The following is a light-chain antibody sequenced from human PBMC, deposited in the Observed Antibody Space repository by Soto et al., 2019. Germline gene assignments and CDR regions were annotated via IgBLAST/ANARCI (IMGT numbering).Light chain of an antibody. CDR2: EVS. CDR3: SSYATSSTLV. CDR1: SSDVGRYNY. Sequence: QSALAQPASVSGSPGQSITISCTGTSSDVGRYNYVAWYQQHPGKAPKVLIFEVSNRPSGVSSRFSGSKSGNTASLNISGLQAKDEADYYCSSYATSSTLVFGTGTKLTVL. V-gene: IGLV2-14*01. J-gene: IGLJ1*01.